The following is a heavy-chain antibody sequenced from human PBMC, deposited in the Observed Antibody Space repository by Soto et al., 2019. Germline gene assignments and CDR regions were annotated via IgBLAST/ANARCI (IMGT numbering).Heavy chain of an antibody. CDR3: ARRIAVAGKPSPYYYGMDV. D-gene: IGHD6-19*01. CDR1: GGSFSGYY. V-gene: IGHV4-34*01. Sequence: QVQLQQWGAGLLKPSETLSLTCAVYGGSFSGYYWSWIRQPPGKGLEWIGEINHSGSTNYNPSLKSRVTISVDTSKNQFSLKLSSVTAADTAVYYCARRIAVAGKPSPYYYGMDVWGQGTTVTVSS. J-gene: IGHJ6*02. CDR2: INHSGST.